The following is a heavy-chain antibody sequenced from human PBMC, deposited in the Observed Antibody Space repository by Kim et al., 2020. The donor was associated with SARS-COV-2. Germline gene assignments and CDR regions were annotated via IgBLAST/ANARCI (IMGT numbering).Heavy chain of an antibody. J-gene: IGHJ5*02. V-gene: IGHV4-34*01. CDR1: GGSFSGYY. CDR2: INHSGST. CDR3: ATSVDQLLSGNWFDP. Sequence: SETLSLTCAVYGGSFSGYYWSWIRQPPGKGLEWIGEINHSGSTNYNPSLKSRVTISVDTSKNQFSLKLSSVTAADTAVYYCATSVDQLLSGNWFDPWGQGTLVTVSS. D-gene: IGHD2-2*01.